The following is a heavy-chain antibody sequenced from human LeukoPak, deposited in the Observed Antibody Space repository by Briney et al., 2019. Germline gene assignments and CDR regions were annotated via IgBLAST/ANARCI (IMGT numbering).Heavy chain of an antibody. CDR2: ISSISSYI. Sequence: GGSLRLSCAASGFTFSSYSMNWVRQAPGKGLEWVSYISSISSYIYYADSVKGRFTISRDNAKNSLYLQMNSLRAKDTAVYYCARVNPGSTGKRSYYGMDVWGQGTTVTVSS. V-gene: IGHV3-21*01. J-gene: IGHJ6*02. CDR3: ARVNPGSTGKRSYYGMDV. D-gene: IGHD1-14*01. CDR1: GFTFSSYS.